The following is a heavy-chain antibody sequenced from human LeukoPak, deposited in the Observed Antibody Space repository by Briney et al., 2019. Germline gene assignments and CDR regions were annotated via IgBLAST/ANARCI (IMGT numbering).Heavy chain of an antibody. Sequence: GGSLRLSCSASGFTFSSYAMHWVRQAPGKGLEYVSAISSNGGSTYYADSVKGRFTISRDNSKNTLYLQMSSLRAEDTAVYYCVKDRYKVGATLDYWGQGTLVTVSS. V-gene: IGHV3-64D*06. D-gene: IGHD1-26*01. CDR1: GFTFSSYA. CDR3: VKDRYKVGATLDY. J-gene: IGHJ4*02. CDR2: ISSNGGST.